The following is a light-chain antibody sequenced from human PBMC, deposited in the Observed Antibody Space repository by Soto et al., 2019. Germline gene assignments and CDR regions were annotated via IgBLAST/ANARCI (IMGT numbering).Light chain of an antibody. Sequence: DIQMTQSPSTLSASVGDSVSINCRASQSISAWLAWYQQKPGKAPKLLIYKAPTLKSGVPSRFSGSGSGTEFTLTISSLQPDDFATYYCQHYNSYSEAFGQGTKVDIK. CDR2: KAP. J-gene: IGKJ1*01. V-gene: IGKV1-5*03. CDR3: QHYNSYSEA. CDR1: QSISAW.